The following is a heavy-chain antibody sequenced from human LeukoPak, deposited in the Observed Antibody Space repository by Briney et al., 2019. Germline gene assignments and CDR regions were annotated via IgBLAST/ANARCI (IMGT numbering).Heavy chain of an antibody. CDR3: AKDRLGASSWFDP. D-gene: IGHD1-26*01. CDR2: ISYDGSNK. V-gene: IGHV3-30*18. J-gene: IGHJ5*02. Sequence: GGSLRLSCAASGFTFSSYGMHWVRQARGEGLERVAVISYDGSNKYYADSVKGRFTISRDNSKNTLYLQMNSLRAEDTAVYYCAKDRLGASSWFDPWGQGTLVTVSS. CDR1: GFTFSSYG.